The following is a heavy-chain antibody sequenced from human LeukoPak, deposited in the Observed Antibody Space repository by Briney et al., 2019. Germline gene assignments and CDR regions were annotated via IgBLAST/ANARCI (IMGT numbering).Heavy chain of an antibody. CDR3: ARVQGYCSSTSCYFDY. J-gene: IGHJ4*02. D-gene: IGHD2-2*01. CDR2: TNWNGGST. Sequence: GGSLRLSCAAPGFTFDDYGMSWVRQAPGKGLEWASGTNWNGGSTGYADSVKGRFTISRYNAKNSLYLQMNSLRADDTALYYCARVQGYCSSTSCYFDYWGQGTLVTVSS. V-gene: IGHV3-20*04. CDR1: GFTFDDYG.